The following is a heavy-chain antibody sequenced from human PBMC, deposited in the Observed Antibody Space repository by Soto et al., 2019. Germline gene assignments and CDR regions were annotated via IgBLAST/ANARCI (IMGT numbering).Heavy chain of an antibody. J-gene: IGHJ5*01. CDR1: GGTLRRYT. Sequence: QVQLVQSGAEVKKTGSSVKVSCKASGGTLRRYTISWVRQAPGQGLEWMGRIIPILGIAQYAQKFQGRVTITADKSTGTADRELRSLRSEDTAVYYCARDGGESIVVVSADHFWLESWGQGTLVTVSS. CDR2: IIPILGIA. CDR3: ARDGGESIVVVSADHFWLES. D-gene: IGHD2-15*01. V-gene: IGHV1-69*08.